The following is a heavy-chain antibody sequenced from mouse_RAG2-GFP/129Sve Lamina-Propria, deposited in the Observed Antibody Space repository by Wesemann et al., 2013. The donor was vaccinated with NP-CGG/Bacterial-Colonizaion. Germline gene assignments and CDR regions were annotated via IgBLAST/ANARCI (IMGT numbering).Heavy chain of an antibody. CDR3: ARRDYGSSYRWYFDV. V-gene: IGHV4-1*01. Sequence: EVKLLQSGGGLVQPGGSLKLSCAASGIDFNRYWMGWVRRAPGKGLEWIGEINPDSSTINYAPSLKDKFIISRDNAKNTLYLQMSKVRSEDTALYYCARRDYGSSYRWYFDVWGTGTTVTVSS. CDR1: GIDFNRYW. D-gene: IGHD1-1*01. J-gene: IGHJ1*03. CDR2: INPDSSTI.